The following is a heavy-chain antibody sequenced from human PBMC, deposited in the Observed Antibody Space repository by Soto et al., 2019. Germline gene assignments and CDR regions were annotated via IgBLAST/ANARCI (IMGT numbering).Heavy chain of an antibody. D-gene: IGHD3-10*01. J-gene: IGHJ4*02. Sequence: SETLSLTCTVSGGSISSSSYYWSWIRQPPGKGLEWIGYIYYSLSTNYNPSLKSRVTISVDTSKNQFSLKLNSMTAADTAVYYCARHNYGSGSTYFDYWGQGTLVTVSS. CDR2: IYYSLST. CDR1: GGSISSSSYY. CDR3: ARHNYGSGSTYFDY. V-gene: IGHV4-61*05.